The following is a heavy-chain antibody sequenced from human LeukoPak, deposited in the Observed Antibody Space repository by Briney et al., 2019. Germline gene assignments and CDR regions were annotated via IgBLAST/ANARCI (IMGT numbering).Heavy chain of an antibody. Sequence: GGSLRLSCAASGFTFSSYDMHWIRQATGKGLEWVSAIGTAGDPYYPGSVKGRFTISRENAKNSLYLQMNSLRAGDTAVYYCAGGGCSGGSCYPRYYYGMDVWGKGTTVTVSS. CDR2: IGTAGDP. V-gene: IGHV3-13*05. D-gene: IGHD2-15*01. J-gene: IGHJ6*04. CDR3: AGGGCSGGSCYPRYYYGMDV. CDR1: GFTFSSYD.